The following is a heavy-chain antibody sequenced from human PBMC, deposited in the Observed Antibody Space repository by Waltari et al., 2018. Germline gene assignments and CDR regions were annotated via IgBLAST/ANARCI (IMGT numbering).Heavy chain of an antibody. Sequence: QVQLVQSGAEVKKPGSSVKVSCKASGGTLSSYTVTWVRQAPGQGLEWMGSIIRFLGISKYAQSLQARLTITVDQSTNTGYMELKSLRPEDTGVYYCARSGEMKGTVDYWGQGTLVTVSS. V-gene: IGHV1-69*02. CDR2: IIRFLGIS. J-gene: IGHJ4*02. CDR1: GGTLSSYT. D-gene: IGHD1-1*01. CDR3: ARSGEMKGTVDY.